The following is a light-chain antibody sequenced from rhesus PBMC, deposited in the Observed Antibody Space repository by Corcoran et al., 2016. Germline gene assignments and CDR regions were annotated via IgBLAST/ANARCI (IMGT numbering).Light chain of an antibody. J-gene: IGKJ2*01. V-gene: IGKV1-38*01. Sequence: DIQLTQSPSSLSASVGDRVTITCRASQDISSYLAWYQQKPGKAPNLLIYHASNLKRGVPSRLSGSGCGSHFTLTSSRLQPEDFAVYYCQQRNGYPDSFGRGTKVEIK. CDR3: QQRNGYPDS. CDR1: QDISSY. CDR2: HAS.